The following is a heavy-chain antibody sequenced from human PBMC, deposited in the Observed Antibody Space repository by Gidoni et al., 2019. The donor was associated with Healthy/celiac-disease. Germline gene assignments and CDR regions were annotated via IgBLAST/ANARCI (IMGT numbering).Heavy chain of an antibody. CDR2: INPNSGGT. Sequence: QVQLVQSGAEVKKPGASVKVSCKASGYTFTGYYRHWVRQAPGQGLEWMGWINPNSGGTNYAQKFQGRVTMTRDTSISTAYMELSRLRSDDTAVYYCARGPAVTTYYYYGMDVWGQGTTVTVSS. CDR1: GYTFTGYY. V-gene: IGHV1-2*02. CDR3: ARGPAVTTYYYYGMDV. D-gene: IGHD4-17*01. J-gene: IGHJ6*02.